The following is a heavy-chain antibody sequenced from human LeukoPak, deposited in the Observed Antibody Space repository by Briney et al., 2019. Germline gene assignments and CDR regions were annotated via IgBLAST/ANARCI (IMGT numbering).Heavy chain of an antibody. CDR1: GGSFSGYY. Sequence: SETLSLTCAVYGGSFSGYYWSWIRQPPGKGLEWIGEINHSGSTNYNPSLKSRVTISVDTSKNQFSLKLSSVTAADTAVYYCARLEIAAAGGYFDYWGQGTLVTVSS. CDR2: INHSGST. J-gene: IGHJ4*02. D-gene: IGHD6-13*01. V-gene: IGHV4-34*01. CDR3: ARLEIAAAGGYFDY.